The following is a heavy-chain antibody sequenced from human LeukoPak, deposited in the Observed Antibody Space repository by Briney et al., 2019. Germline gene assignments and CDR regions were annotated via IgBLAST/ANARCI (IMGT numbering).Heavy chain of an antibody. V-gene: IGHV4-34*01. CDR2: INHSGST. Sequence: SETLSLTCAVYGGSFSGYYWSWIRQPPGKGREWIGEINHSGSTNYNPPLKSRVTISVDTSKNQFSLKLSSVTAADPAVYYCARAPADYGGNFQGLFDYWGQGTLVTVSS. CDR1: GGSFSGYY. J-gene: IGHJ4*02. CDR3: ARAPADYGGNFQGLFDY. D-gene: IGHD4-23*01.